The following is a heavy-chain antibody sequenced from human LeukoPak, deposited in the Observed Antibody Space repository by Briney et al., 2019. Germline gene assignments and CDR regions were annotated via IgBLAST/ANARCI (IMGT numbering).Heavy chain of an antibody. J-gene: IGHJ6*03. CDR3: ARQGSGYDSKGYYYYYYMDV. CDR2: IYPGDSDT. CDR1: GYSFTSYW. Sequence: GESLKISCKGSGYSFTSYWIGWVRQIPGKGLEWMWIIYPGDSDTRYSPSFQGQVTTSADKSISTAYLQWSSLKASDTAMYYCARQGSGYDSKGYYYYYYMDVWGKGTTVTVSS. V-gene: IGHV5-51*01. D-gene: IGHD5-12*01.